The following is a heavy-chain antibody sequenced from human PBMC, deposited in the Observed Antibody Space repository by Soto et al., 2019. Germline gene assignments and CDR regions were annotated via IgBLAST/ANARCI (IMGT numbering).Heavy chain of an antibody. J-gene: IGHJ4*02. V-gene: IGHV4-61*01. Sequence: SETLSLTCTVSGGSVSSGSYYWSWIRQPPGKGLEWIGYIYYSGSTNYNPSLKSRVTISVDTSKNQFSLKLSAVTAADTAVYYCARVDSGGSDYWGQGTLVTVSS. CDR3: ARVDSGGSDY. CDR1: GGSVSSGSYY. D-gene: IGHD1-26*01. CDR2: IYYSGST.